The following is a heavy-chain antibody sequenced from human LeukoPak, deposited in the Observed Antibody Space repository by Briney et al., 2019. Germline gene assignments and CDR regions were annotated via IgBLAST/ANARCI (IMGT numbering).Heavy chain of an antibody. D-gene: IGHD3-3*01. CDR3: AKDLGVVITLPGY. Sequence: GGSLRLSCAVSGFTFSSYGMHWVRQAPGKGLEWVAFIRYDGSNKYYADSVKGRFTISRDNSKNTLYLQMNSLRAEDTAVYYCAKDLGVVITLPGYWGQGTLATVSS. CDR1: GFTFSSYG. CDR2: IRYDGSNK. V-gene: IGHV3-30*02. J-gene: IGHJ4*02.